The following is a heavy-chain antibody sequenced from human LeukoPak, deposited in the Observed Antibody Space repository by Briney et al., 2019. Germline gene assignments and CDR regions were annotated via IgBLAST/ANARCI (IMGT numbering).Heavy chain of an antibody. CDR2: VYYSGST. CDR1: GGSISSYY. CDR3: ARATHLYGSGSYSVYYMDV. V-gene: IGHV4-59*01. Sequence: SETLSLTCTVSGGSISSYYWSWIRQPPGKGLEWIGYVYYSGSTNYNPSLKSRVTISVDTSKNQFSLKLSSVTAADTAVYYCARATHLYGSGSYSVYYMDVWGKGTTVTISS. J-gene: IGHJ6*03. D-gene: IGHD3-10*01.